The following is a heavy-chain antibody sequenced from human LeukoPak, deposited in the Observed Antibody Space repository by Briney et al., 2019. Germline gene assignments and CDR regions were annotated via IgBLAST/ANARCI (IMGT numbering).Heavy chain of an antibody. CDR1: GFIFSSYN. J-gene: IGHJ4*02. CDR3: ATTYYYGSGSFTDDY. D-gene: IGHD3-10*01. V-gene: IGHV3-21*01. Sequence: PGGSLRLSCAASGFIFSSYNMNWVRQAPGKGLEWVSYIGSSSTYSYYADSVKGRFTISRDNAKNSVYLQMNSLRAEDTAVYYCATTYYYGSGSFTDDYWGQGTLVTVSS. CDR2: IGSSSTYS.